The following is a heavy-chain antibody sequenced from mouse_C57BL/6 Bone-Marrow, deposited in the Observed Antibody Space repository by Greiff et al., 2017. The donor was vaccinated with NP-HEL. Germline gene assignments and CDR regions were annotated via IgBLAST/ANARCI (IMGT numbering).Heavy chain of an antibody. V-gene: IGHV5-17*01. CDR3: ARPYYGSSYVDY. CDR1: GFTFSDYG. CDR2: ISSGSSTI. Sequence: EVKLMESGGGLVKPGGSLKLSCAASGFTFSDYGMHWVRQAPEKGLEWVAYISSGSSTIYYADTVKGRFTITRDNAKNTLFLQMTSLRSEDTAMYCCARPYYGSSYVDYWGQGTTLTVSS. D-gene: IGHD1-1*01. J-gene: IGHJ2*01.